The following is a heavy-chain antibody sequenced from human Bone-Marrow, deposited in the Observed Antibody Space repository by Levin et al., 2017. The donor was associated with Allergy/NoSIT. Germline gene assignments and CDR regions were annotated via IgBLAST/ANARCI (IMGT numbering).Heavy chain of an antibody. CDR3: ARAAIPRSGVFDG. J-gene: IGHJ4*02. CDR1: GYSFTGYY. CDR2: INPNSGGT. D-gene: IGHD5-18*01. Sequence: GESLKISCKASGYSFTGYYMNWVRQAPGQGLEWMGWINPNSGGTNYPQKFQGRVTMTRDTSISTAYMELTRLRSDDTAVYYCARAAIPRSGVFDGWGQGTLVTVSS. V-gene: IGHV1-2*02.